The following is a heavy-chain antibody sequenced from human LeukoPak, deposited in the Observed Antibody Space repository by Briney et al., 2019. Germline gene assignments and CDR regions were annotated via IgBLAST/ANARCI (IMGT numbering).Heavy chain of an antibody. CDR2: ISSSGSTI. D-gene: IGHD5-24*01. CDR3: AREISRERTYYFDY. V-gene: IGHV3-11*01. J-gene: IGHJ4*02. CDR1: GFTFSDYY. Sequence: GGSLRLSCAASGFTFSDYYMSWIRQAPGKGLEWVSYISSSGSTIYYADSVRGRFTISRDNAKNSLYLQMNSLRAEDTAVYYCAREISRERTYYFDYWGQGTLVTVSS.